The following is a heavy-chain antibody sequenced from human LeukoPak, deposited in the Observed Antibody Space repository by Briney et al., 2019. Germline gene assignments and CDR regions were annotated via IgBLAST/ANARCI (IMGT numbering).Heavy chain of an antibody. V-gene: IGHV3-21*01. CDR1: GFTFSSYS. CDR2: ISSSSSYI. J-gene: IGHJ1*01. Sequence: GGSLRLSCAASGFTFSSYSTNWVRQAPGKGLEWVSSISSSSSYIYYADSVKGRFTISRDNAKNSLYLQMNSLRAEDTAVYYCARDLRAGCSGGSCYSSPFQHWGQGTLVTVSS. D-gene: IGHD2-15*01. CDR3: ARDLRAGCSGGSCYSSPFQH.